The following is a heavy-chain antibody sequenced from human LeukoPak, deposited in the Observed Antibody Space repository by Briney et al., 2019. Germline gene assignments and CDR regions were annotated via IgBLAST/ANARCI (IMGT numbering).Heavy chain of an antibody. J-gene: IGHJ4*02. CDR1: GGTFSSYA. CDR2: IIPIFGTA. Sequence: SVKVSCKASGGTFSSYAISWVRQAPGQGLEWMGGIIPIFGTANYAQKFQGRVTITADESTSTAYMELSSLRSEDTAVYYRARASGLTVTTFDYWGQGTLVTVSS. D-gene: IGHD4-17*01. V-gene: IGHV1-69*13. CDR3: ARASGLTVTTFDY.